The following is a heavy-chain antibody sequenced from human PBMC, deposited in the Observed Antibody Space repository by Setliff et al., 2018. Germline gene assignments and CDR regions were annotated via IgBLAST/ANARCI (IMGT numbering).Heavy chain of an antibody. V-gene: IGHV1-18*01. CDR2: IRVYDGYT. Sequence: ASVKVSCKTSGYMFTTYGISWVRQDPGQGLEWMGWIRVYDGYTTYAQKLQDRVTMTTDTSTSTAYMELRSLRSYDTAVYYCARRNFYYDSSGFALYYYYMDVWGKGTTVTVSS. CDR3: ARRNFYYDSSGFALYYYYMDV. D-gene: IGHD3-22*01. CDR1: GYMFTTYG. J-gene: IGHJ6*03.